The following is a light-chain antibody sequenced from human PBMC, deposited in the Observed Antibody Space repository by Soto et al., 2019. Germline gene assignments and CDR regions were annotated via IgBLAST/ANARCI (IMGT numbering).Light chain of an antibody. V-gene: IGKV3D-7*01. CDR2: GAS. Sequence: PGEVVTLSCRASQSVSSSYLTWYQQKPGQAPRLLIYGASTRATSIPARFSGSGSGTDFTLTISSLQPEDFAVYYCQQDYNLWTFGQGTKVEIK. J-gene: IGKJ1*01. CDR3: QQDYNLWT. CDR1: QSVSSSY.